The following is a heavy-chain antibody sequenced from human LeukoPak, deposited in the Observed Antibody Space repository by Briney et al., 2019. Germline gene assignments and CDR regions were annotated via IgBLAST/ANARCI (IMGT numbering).Heavy chain of an antibody. CDR1: GGSISSSSYY. CDR2: IYYSGST. Sequence: SETLSLTCNVSGGSISSSSYYWGWIRQPPGKGLEWIGNIYYSGSTYYSPPLKSRVTISVDTSKNQFSLKLNSVTAADTALYYRAGFYYYYYYMDVWGRGTTVTVSS. V-gene: IGHV4-39*01. J-gene: IGHJ6*03. CDR3: AGFYYYYYYMDV.